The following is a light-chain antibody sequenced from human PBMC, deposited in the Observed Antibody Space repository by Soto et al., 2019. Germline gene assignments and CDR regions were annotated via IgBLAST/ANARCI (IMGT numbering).Light chain of an antibody. V-gene: IGKV3-15*01. CDR1: QSVGSK. CDR2: DAS. J-gene: IGKJ1*01. CDR3: QQYEKWPPTT. Sequence: EILMTQSPATLAASPGERATLSCRASQSVGSKLAWYQQKPGQPPRLVMFDASIRATGVPPRFSGGGSGTEFTLTISSLQSEDFALYYCQQYEKWPPTTFGQGTKVEIK.